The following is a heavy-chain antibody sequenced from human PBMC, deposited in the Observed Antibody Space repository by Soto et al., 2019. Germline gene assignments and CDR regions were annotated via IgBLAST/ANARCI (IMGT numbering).Heavy chain of an antibody. CDR1: GFTVSSYA. Sequence: GGSLRLSCAASGFTVSSYAMSWVRQAPGKGLEWVSAISGSGGSTYYADSVKGRFTISRDNSKNTLYLQMDSLRAEDTAVYYCATTGLGYCSGNSCSSSDSWGQGT. J-gene: IGHJ4*02. V-gene: IGHV3-23*01. CDR3: ATTGLGYCSGNSCSSSDS. CDR2: ISGSGGST. D-gene: IGHD2-2*01.